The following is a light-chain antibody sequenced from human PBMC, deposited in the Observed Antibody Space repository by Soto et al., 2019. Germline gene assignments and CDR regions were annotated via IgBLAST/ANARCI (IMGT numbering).Light chain of an antibody. Sequence: EIVLTQSPATLSLSPGKTATLSCRASQSVGTYLAWYQQTPGQAPRLLIYDAFHRATAIRASFSSSAAGTDFLLTINSLEPEDFAIYYCQQHGNLFPFGPGTKVDFK. J-gene: IGKJ3*01. CDR2: DAF. V-gene: IGKV3-11*01. CDR3: QQHGNLFP. CDR1: QSVGTY.